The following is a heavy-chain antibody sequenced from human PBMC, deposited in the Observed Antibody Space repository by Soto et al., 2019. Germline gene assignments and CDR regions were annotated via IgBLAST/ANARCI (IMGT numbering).Heavy chain of an antibody. Sequence: SETLSLTCTVSGGSINSYYWSWIRQSPGKGLEWIGYIFYSGNTNYNPSLNSRDTLSVDTSKNQFSLKLTSVTAADTAVYYCARHAPGGPFDSWGQGTLVTVSS. V-gene: IGHV4-59*08. CDR2: IFYSGNT. CDR1: GGSINSYY. J-gene: IGHJ4*02. CDR3: ARHAPGGPFDS.